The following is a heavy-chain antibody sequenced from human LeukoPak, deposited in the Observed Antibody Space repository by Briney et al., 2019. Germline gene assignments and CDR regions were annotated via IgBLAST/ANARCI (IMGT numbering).Heavy chain of an antibody. CDR2: IYTSGST. V-gene: IGHV4-4*07. CDR3: ARDNYGSGKTAMRYYYYMDV. D-gene: IGHD3-10*01. CDR1: GGSISSYY. Sequence: KPSETLSLTCTVSGGSISSYYWSWIRQPAGKGLEWIGRIYTSGSTNYNPSLKSRVTMSVDTSKTQFSLKLSSVTAADTAVYYCARDNYGSGKTAMRYYYYMDVWGKGTTVTVSS. J-gene: IGHJ6*03.